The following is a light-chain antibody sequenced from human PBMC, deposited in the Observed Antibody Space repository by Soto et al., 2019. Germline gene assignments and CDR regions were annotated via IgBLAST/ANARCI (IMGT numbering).Light chain of an antibody. CDR1: QTISSW. V-gene: IGKV1-5*03. Sequence: DIQMTQSPFTLSGSVGDRVTIXXRASQTISSWLAWYQQKPGKAPKLXSDKASTLKSGVPSMFSGSGAGTEFTLTISSLQPDDFATYYCQHYNSYSEAFGQGTKVDIK. J-gene: IGKJ1*01. CDR2: KAS. CDR3: QHYNSYSEA.